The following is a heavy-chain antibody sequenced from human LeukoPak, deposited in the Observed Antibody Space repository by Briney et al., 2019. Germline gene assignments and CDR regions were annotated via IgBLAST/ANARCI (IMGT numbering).Heavy chain of an antibody. CDR3: ARGGGGTYSSSWTEQYFQH. Sequence: SETLSLTCTVSGGSISSYYWSWIRQPPGKGLEWIGYIYYSGSTNYNPSLKSRVTISVDTSKNQFSLKLSSVTAADTAVYYCARGGGGTYSSSWTEQYFQHWGQGTLVTVSS. J-gene: IGHJ1*01. V-gene: IGHV4-59*01. CDR1: GGSISSYY. D-gene: IGHD6-13*01. CDR2: IYYSGST.